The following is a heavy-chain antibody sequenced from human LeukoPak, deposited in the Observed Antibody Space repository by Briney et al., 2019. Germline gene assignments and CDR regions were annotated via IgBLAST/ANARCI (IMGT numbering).Heavy chain of an antibody. D-gene: IGHD3-22*01. Sequence: PSETLSLTCTVSGYFISSGYYWSWVRQAPGKGLEWVSVIYSGGSTYYADSVKGRFTISRDNSKNTLYLQMNSLRAEDTAVYYCARVSPTYYYDSSGYYDYWGQGTLVTVSS. V-gene: IGHV3-66*01. CDR3: ARVSPTYYYDSSGYYDY. CDR1: GYFISSGYY. CDR2: IYSGGST. J-gene: IGHJ4*02.